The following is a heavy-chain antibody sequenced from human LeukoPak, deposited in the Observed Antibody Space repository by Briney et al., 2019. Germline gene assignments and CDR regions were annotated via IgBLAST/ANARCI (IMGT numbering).Heavy chain of an antibody. V-gene: IGHV1-18*01. J-gene: IGHJ6*02. CDR3: ARRDEVYYYYGMDV. CDR1: GYTFTSYG. CDR2: ISAYNGNT. Sequence: ASVTVSCKASGYTFTSYGISWVRQAPGQGLEWMGWISAYNGNTNYAQKLQGRVTMTTDTSTSTAYMELRSLRSDDTAVYYCARRDEVYYYYGMDVWGQGTTVTVSS. D-gene: IGHD5-24*01.